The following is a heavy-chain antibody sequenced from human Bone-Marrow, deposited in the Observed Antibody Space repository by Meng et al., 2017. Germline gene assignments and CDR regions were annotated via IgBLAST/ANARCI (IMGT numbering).Heavy chain of an antibody. Sequence: VKVSCKISGYSLAELSIHWFRQAPGKGLEWMGGINPEDGKTLYAQSLQGRATMTEDTSTDTAYMDVRSLTFQDKAVYYCATHLARSYFYFDFWGQGTLVTVSS. CDR2: INPEDGKT. D-gene: IGHD3-10*01. CDR1: GYSLAELS. J-gene: IGHJ4*02. V-gene: IGHV1-24*01. CDR3: ATHLARSYFYFDF.